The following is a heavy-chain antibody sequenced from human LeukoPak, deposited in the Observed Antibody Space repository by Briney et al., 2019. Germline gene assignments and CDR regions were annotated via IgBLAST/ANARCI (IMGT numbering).Heavy chain of an antibody. V-gene: IGHV4-61*02. Sequence: SETLSLTCTVSGGSISSGSYYWSWIRQPAGKGLEWIGRIYTSGSTNYNPSLKSRVTISVDTSKNQFSLKLSSVTAADTAVYYCARDTRGVVPAALAYYYCYMDVWGRGTTVTVSS. D-gene: IGHD2-2*01. CDR1: GGSISSGSYY. J-gene: IGHJ6*03. CDR3: ARDTRGVVPAALAYYYCYMDV. CDR2: IYTSGST.